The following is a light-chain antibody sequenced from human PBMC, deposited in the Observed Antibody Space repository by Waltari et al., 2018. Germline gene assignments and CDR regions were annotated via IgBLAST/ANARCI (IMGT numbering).Light chain of an antibody. CDR1: RPNVRSHP. CDR3: AAWDDSLNAYV. Sequence: QSVLTQPPSAYGTPGQTGTISCSGRRPNVRSHPANRFQQVPGTAPKLLIYSNNQRPSGVPDRFSGSKSGPSASLAISGLQSEDEADYYCAAWDDSLNAYVFGTGTQVPVL. V-gene: IGLV1-44*01. CDR2: SNN. J-gene: IGLJ1*01.